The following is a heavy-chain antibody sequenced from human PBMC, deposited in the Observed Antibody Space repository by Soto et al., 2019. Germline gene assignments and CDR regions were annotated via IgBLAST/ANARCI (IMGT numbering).Heavy chain of an antibody. CDR3: ARAAKGGSYPLWFDP. Sequence: QVQLQESGPGLVKPSETLSLTCTVSGGSISSYYWSWIRQPPGKGLEWIGYIYYSGSTNYNPSLKSRVTISVDTSKNQFSLKLSSVTAADTAVYYCARAAKGGSYPLWFDPWGQGTLVTVSS. CDR2: IYYSGST. J-gene: IGHJ5*02. CDR1: GGSISSYY. D-gene: IGHD1-26*01. V-gene: IGHV4-59*01.